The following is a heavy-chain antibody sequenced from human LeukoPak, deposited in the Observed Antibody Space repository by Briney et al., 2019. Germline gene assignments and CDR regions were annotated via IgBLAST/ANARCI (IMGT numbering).Heavy chain of an antibody. V-gene: IGHV3-74*01. J-gene: IGHJ4*02. CDR3: TSDTVDTAVGIDY. CDR2: MNSDGSST. Sequence: PGGSLRLSCAGSGFTFSRHWMHWVRQVPGKGLVWVSRMNSDGSSTSYADSVKGRFIISRDNAKNTLYLQMNSLRAEDTADYYCTSDTVDTAVGIDYWGQGTLVTVSS. D-gene: IGHD5-18*01. CDR1: GFTFSRHW.